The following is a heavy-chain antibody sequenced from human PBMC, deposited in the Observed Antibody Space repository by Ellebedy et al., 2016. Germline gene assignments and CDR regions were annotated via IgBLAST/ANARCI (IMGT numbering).Heavy chain of an antibody. CDR1: RFTFSTYP. Sequence: GESLKISXTASRFTFSTYPMHWVRQAPGKALEWVAVIAYDGSDTVYADSVKGRFTISRENFKNRVSLQMNSLRLEDTAVYYCAKVRSPDFYKTSGMDVWGQGTTVTVSS. J-gene: IGHJ6*02. CDR2: IAYDGSDT. CDR3: AKVRSPDFYKTSGMDV. V-gene: IGHV3-30*04. D-gene: IGHD2/OR15-2a*01.